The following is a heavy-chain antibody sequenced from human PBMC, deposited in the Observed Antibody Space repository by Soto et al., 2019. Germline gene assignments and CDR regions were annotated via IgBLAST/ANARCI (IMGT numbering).Heavy chain of an antibody. CDR1: RFIFSDYT. V-gene: IGHV3-30*04. Sequence: QVRLVESGGTVVQPERSLRLSCTASRFIFSDYTLHWVRQAPGKGLEWVASISSDGRTKYYADSARGRFTISRDDSKNTLYLQMDSLRAEDTAVFYCATEDRGTVTQFDSWGQGTRVTVSS. D-gene: IGHD4-17*01. J-gene: IGHJ4*02. CDR3: ATEDRGTVTQFDS. CDR2: ISSDGRTK.